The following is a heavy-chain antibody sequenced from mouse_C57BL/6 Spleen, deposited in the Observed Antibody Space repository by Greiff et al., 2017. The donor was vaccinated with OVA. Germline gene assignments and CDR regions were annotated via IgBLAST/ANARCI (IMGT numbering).Heavy chain of an antibody. Sequence: VQLQQSGAELVRPGPSVKMSCKASGYTFTNYWIGWAKQRPGHGLEWIGDIYPGGGYTNYNEKFKGKATLTADKSSSTAYMQFSSLTSEDSAIYYCARYSNSWYFDVWGTGTTVTVSS. J-gene: IGHJ1*03. CDR1: GYTFTNYW. V-gene: IGHV1-63*01. D-gene: IGHD2-5*01. CDR2: IYPGGGYT. CDR3: ARYSNSWYFDV.